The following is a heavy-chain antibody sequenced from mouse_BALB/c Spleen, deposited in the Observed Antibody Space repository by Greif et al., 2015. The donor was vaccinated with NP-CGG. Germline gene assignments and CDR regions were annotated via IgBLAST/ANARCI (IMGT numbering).Heavy chain of an antibody. Sequence: DVKLVESGGGLVKPGGSLKLSCAASGFTFSSYTMSWVRQTPEKRLEWVATISSGGSYTYYPDSVKGRFTISRDNAKNTLYLQMSSLKFEDTAMYYCTRRYYDGYYGGFAYWGQGTLVTVSA. J-gene: IGHJ3*01. CDR1: GFTFSSYT. CDR3: TRRYYDGYYGGFAY. CDR2: ISSGGSYT. D-gene: IGHD2-3*01. V-gene: IGHV5-6-4*01.